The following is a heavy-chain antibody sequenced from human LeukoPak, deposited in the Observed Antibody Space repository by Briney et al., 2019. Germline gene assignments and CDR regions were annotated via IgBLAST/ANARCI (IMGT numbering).Heavy chain of an antibody. CDR3: AKDRANYYDSSGYLRGFDY. V-gene: IGHV3-23*01. CDR1: GFTFSSYA. J-gene: IGHJ4*02. D-gene: IGHD3-22*01. Sequence: PGGSLRLSCSASGFTFSSYAMSWVLQAPGKGLEWVSAISGSGGSTYYADSVKGRFTISRDNSKNTLYLQMNSLRAEDTAVYYCAKDRANYYDSSGYLRGFDYWGQGTLVTVSS. CDR2: ISGSGGST.